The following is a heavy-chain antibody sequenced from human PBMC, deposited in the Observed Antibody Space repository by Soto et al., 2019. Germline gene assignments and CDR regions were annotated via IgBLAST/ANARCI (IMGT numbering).Heavy chain of an antibody. V-gene: IGHV3-30*18. CDR1: GFTFSTYG. J-gene: IGHJ6*02. CDR2: ISYDGSNK. D-gene: IGHD3-10*01. Sequence: GGSLRLSCAASGFTFSTYGMHWVRQAPGEGLEWVAVISYDGSNKYYADSVKGRFTISRDNSKNTLYLQMNSLRAEDTAVYYCAKDSFYGSGSYYSSHVIYYNYGMDVWGQGTTVTVSS. CDR3: AKDSFYGSGSYYSSHVIYYNYGMDV.